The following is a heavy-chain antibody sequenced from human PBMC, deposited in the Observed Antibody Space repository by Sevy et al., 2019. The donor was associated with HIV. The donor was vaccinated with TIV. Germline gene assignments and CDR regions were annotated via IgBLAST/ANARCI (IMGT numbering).Heavy chain of an antibody. CDR1: GFTVSDNY. Sequence: GGSLRLSCAASGFTVSDNYMSWVRQAPGKGLEWVSVIYSDGSTYYADSVKGRFTISRDNSKNTLYLQMNNLRAEDTAVYYCTKDAGWPLWGQGTLVTVSS. V-gene: IGHV3-53*01. D-gene: IGHD3-9*01. CDR3: TKDAGWPL. CDR2: IYSDGST. J-gene: IGHJ4*02.